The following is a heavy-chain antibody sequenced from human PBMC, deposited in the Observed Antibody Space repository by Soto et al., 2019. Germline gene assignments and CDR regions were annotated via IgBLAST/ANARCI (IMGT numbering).Heavy chain of an antibody. Sequence: GGSPRLACADSGFRFSSYSMSWVRQTPGKGLEWVAAITATGGRTYYADSVTGRFTISRDNSKKTHYLQMTSLRAEDTAMYYCATMNGYFEYWGQGTPVTVPS. V-gene: IGHV3-23*01. J-gene: IGHJ4*02. D-gene: IGHD3-22*01. CDR1: GFRFSSYS. CDR3: ATMNGYFEY. CDR2: ITATGGRT.